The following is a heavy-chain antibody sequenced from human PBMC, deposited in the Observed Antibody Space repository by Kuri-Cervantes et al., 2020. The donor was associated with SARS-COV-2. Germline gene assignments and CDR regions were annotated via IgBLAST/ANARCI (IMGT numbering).Heavy chain of an antibody. CDR2: IDWDDNK. D-gene: IGHD6-19*01. CDR3: ARHSSGSYCDY. V-gene: IGHV2-70*01. Sequence: SAPTLVKPTQTLTLTCTFSGFSLTSTGMCVSWIRQPPGRALEWLAFIDWDDNKYYSTSLETRLTISKDTSKNQVILTMRNMDPADTATYYCARHSSGSYCDYWGQGTPVTVSS. J-gene: IGHJ4*02. CDR1: GFSLTSTGMC.